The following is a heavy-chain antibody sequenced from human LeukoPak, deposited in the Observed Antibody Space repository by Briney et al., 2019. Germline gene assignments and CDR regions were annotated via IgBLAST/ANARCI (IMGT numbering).Heavy chain of an antibody. CDR1: GYTFTGSY. CDR2: INPNSGTT. D-gene: IGHD5/OR15-5a*01. V-gene: IGHV1-2*02. CDR3: TKVAGANLRSNFAFDI. J-gene: IGHJ3*02. Sequence: ASVKVSCKASGYTFTGSYIHWVRQAPGQGLEWMGWINPNSGTTNYVQTFQGRVIMTRDTSISTAYMELSRLRPDDTAIYYCTKVAGANLRSNFAFDIWGQGTMVTVSS.